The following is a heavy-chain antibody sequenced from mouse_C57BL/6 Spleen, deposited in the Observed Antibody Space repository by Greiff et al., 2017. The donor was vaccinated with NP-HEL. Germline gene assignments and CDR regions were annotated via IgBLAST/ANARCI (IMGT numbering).Heavy chain of an antibody. CDR1: GYTFTSYW. CDR3: ARIWDPYYYAMDY. J-gene: IGHJ4*01. V-gene: IGHV1-64*01. Sequence: QVQLQQPGAELVKPGASVKLSCKASGYTFTSYWMHWVKQRPGQGLEWIGMIHPNSGSTNYNEKFKSKATLTVDKSSSTAYMQLSSLTSEDSAVYYCARIWDPYYYAMDYWGQGTSVTVSS. D-gene: IGHD4-1*01. CDR2: IHPNSGST.